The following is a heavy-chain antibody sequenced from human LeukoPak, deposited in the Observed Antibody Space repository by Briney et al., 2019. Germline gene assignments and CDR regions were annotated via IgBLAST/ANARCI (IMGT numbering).Heavy chain of an antibody. CDR2: INWNGGST. Sequence: GGSLRLSCTVSGFTVSSNSMSWVRQAPGKGLEWVSGINWNGGSTGYADSVKGRFTISRDNAKNSLYLQMNSLRAEDTAVYYCARDSDDSSGYTLDYWGQGTLVTVSS. CDR3: ARDSDDSSGYTLDY. CDR1: GFTVSSNS. D-gene: IGHD3-22*01. J-gene: IGHJ4*02. V-gene: IGHV3-20*04.